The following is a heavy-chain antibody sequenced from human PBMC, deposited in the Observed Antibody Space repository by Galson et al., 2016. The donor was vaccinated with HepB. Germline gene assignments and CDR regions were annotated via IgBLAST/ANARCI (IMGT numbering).Heavy chain of an antibody. CDR1: GFTVRNNS. V-gene: IGHV3-53*01. J-gene: IGHJ4*01. D-gene: IGHD2-2*01. CDR3: KGYAAWDH. Sequence: SLRLSCAASGFTVRNNSMPWVRQAPGKGLEWVALIYRGCGTYYTDSEKGRFIISRDNSKNTPYLQMNNLRVEDTAVYYCKGYAAWDHWGHGTLVTVSS. CDR2: IYRGCGT.